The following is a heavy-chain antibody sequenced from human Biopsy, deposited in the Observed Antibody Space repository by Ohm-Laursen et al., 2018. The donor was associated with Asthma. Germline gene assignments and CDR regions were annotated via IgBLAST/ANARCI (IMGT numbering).Heavy chain of an antibody. CDR3: ARGPNYHGSGRAPIGMDV. D-gene: IGHD3-10*01. V-gene: IGHV4-61*01. CDR1: GGSVSTGSYY. Sequence: GTLSLTCPVSGGSVSTGSYYWSWIRQPPGKGLEWLGYIYYTGSDNYNPSLKSRVTISVDTSKNQFSLRLTSVTAADTAVYYCARGPNYHGSGRAPIGMDVWGQGTTVTVSS. CDR2: IYYTGSD. J-gene: IGHJ6*02.